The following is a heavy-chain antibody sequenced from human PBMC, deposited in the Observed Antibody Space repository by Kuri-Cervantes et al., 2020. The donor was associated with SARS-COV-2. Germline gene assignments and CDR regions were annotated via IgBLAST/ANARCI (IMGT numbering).Heavy chain of an antibody. V-gene: IGHV3-23*01. CDR2: ISGSGVGT. CDR1: GFTFSSFA. CDR3: AKVGLSFDY. J-gene: IGHJ4*02. Sequence: GGSLRLSCAASGFTFSSFAMSWVRQAPGKGLEWVSSISGSGVGTYYADSVKGRFTISRDNSKNTLYLQMSSLRAEDSALYYCAKVGLSFDYWGQGTLVTVSS. D-gene: IGHD2/OR15-2a*01.